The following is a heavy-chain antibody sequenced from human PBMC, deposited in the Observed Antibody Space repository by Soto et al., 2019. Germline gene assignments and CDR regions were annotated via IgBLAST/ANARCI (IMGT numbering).Heavy chain of an antibody. CDR3: ARSEATVLDN. Sequence: SETLSLTCTVSGGSMSSSNWWNWVRQPPGKGLEWIGEAHHSGRTNHNPSLKSRVTISVDKSKNHFSLKLSSVTAADTAVYYCARSEATVLDNWGQGTLVTVSS. V-gene: IGHV4-4*02. J-gene: IGHJ4*02. CDR1: GGSMSSSNW. CDR2: AHHSGRT. D-gene: IGHD4-17*01.